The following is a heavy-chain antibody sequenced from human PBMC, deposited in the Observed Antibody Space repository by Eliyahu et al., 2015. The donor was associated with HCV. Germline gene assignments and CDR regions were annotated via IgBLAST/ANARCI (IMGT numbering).Heavy chain of an antibody. V-gene: IGHV1-24*01. Sequence: LEWMGGFDPEDGETIYAQKFQGRVTMTEDTSTDTAYMELSSLRSEDTTVYYCATDQVVVAATTPYYYYGMDVWGQGTTVTVSS. CDR2: FDPEDGET. J-gene: IGHJ6*02. D-gene: IGHD2-15*01. CDR3: ATDQVVVAATTPYYYYGMDV.